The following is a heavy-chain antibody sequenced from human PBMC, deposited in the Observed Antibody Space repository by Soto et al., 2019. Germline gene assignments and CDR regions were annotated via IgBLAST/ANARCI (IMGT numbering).Heavy chain of an antibody. V-gene: IGHV4-39*07. CDR2: IYYSGST. J-gene: IGHJ6*03. Sequence: SETLSLTCTVSGGSISSSSYYWGWIRQPPGKGLEWIGSIYYSGSTHYNPSLKSRVTISVDTSKNQFSLKASDTAMYYCARLGSKPIAAQNYYYMDVWGKGTTVTVSS. CDR1: GGSISSSSYY. CDR3: ARLGSKPIAAQNYYYMDV. D-gene: IGHD6-6*01.